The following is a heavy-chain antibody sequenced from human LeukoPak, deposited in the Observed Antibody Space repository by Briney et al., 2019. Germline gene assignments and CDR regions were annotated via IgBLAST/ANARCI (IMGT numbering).Heavy chain of an antibody. D-gene: IGHD5-12*01. CDR1: GFTFSSYW. J-gene: IGHJ4*02. CDR2: INSDGRST. V-gene: IGHV3-74*01. Sequence: GGSLRLSCTASGFTFSSYWMHWDRQAPGQGLVWVSRINSDGRSTTYADSVKGRFTISRDNAKNTLYLQMNSLRAEDTAVYYCAKGGYGYYFDYWGQGTLVTVSS. CDR3: AKGGYGYYFDY.